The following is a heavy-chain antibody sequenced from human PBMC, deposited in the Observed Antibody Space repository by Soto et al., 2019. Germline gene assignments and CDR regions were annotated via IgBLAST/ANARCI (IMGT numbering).Heavy chain of an antibody. D-gene: IGHD3-10*01. CDR1: GGSFSGYY. V-gene: IGHV4-34*01. J-gene: IGHJ6*02. CDR2: INHSGST. CDR3: ARDGVLLWFGELFSYGMDV. Sequence: QVQLQQWGAGLLKPSETLSLTCAVYGGSFSGYYWSWIRQPPGKGLEWIGEINHSGSTNYNPSLKSRVTISVDTSKNQCSLKLSSVTAADTAVYYCARDGVLLWFGELFSYGMDVWGQGTTVTVSS.